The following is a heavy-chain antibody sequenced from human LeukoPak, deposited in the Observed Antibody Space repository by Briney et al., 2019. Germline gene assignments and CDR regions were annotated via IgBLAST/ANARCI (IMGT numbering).Heavy chain of an antibody. D-gene: IGHD6-13*01. CDR3: ARGDSDSLHFDY. J-gene: IGHJ4*02. Sequence: PSETLSLTCTVSGGSISSSNYYWGWIRQPPGKGLEWVGTIYYDGSGYSNPSLKSRITLSVNTSNNQFSLKLNSVTAAYSATYYCARGDSDSLHFDYWGQGTLLTVSS. V-gene: IGHV4-39*01. CDR1: GGSISSSNYY. CDR2: IYYDGSG.